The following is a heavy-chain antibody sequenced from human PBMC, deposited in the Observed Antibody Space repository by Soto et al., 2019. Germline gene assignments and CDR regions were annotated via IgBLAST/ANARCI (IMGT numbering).Heavy chain of an antibody. J-gene: IGHJ3*02. Sequence: QVQLVQSGAEVKKPGASVKVSCKASGYTITTYGISWVRQAPGQGLEWMGLINTYNGNTNYAQTLQGRVTMTTDTCTSTGYMELRSLRSDDTAVYYCARDNSAWRDTFDIWGQGTMVTVSS. CDR3: ARDNSAWRDTFDI. D-gene: IGHD6-19*01. CDR1: GYTITTYG. CDR2: INTYNGNT. V-gene: IGHV1-18*01.